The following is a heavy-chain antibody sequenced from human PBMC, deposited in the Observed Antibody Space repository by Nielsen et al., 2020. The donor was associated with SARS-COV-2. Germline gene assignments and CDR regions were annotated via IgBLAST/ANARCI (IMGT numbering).Heavy chain of an antibody. CDR2: INYSGST. J-gene: IGHJ4*02. D-gene: IGHD3-3*01. Sequence: SETLSLTCTVSGGSISSGGYYWSWIRQHPGKGLEWIGYINYSGSTYYNPSLQSRVTISLDTSKKQFSLRLSSLTAADTAVYYCAGTLTIFGVAPTLDYWGQGTLVTVSS. CDR3: AGTLTIFGVAPTLDY. CDR1: GGSISSGGYY. V-gene: IGHV4-31*03.